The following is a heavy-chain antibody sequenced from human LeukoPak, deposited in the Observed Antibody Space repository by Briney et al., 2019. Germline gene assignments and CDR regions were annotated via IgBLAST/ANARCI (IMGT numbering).Heavy chain of an antibody. CDR3: ARLEDTAMAGDY. CDR1: GYTFTVYY. Sequence: ASVKVTCKASGYTFTVYYMHWVRQAPGQGREWMGWINPNSGGTNYAQKFRGRVTMTRDTSISTAYMELNRLRSDDTAVYYCARLEDTAMAGDYWGQGTLVTVSS. V-gene: IGHV1-2*02. CDR2: INPNSGGT. J-gene: IGHJ4*02. D-gene: IGHD5-18*01.